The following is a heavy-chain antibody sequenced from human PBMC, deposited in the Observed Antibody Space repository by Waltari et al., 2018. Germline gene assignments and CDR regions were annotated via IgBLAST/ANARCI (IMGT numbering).Heavy chain of an antibody. CDR3: ARYPGSGSYSEEDDAFDI. D-gene: IGHD1-26*01. CDR2: ISYSGGT. Sequence: QVQLQESGPGLVKPSETLSLTCTVSGDSISSYYWSWIRQPPGKGLEWIGYISYSGGTNYNPSPKSRVTISVDTSKNQFSLKLSSVTAADTAVYYCARYPGSGSYSEEDDAFDIWGQGTMVTVSS. V-gene: IGHV4-59*01. J-gene: IGHJ3*02. CDR1: GDSISSYY.